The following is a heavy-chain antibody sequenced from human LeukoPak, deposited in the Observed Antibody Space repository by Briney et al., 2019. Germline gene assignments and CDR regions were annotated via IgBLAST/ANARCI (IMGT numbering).Heavy chain of an antibody. D-gene: IGHD4-17*01. CDR1: GYTSTGYY. CDR3: ARVAVTTRGFDP. Sequence: ASVKVSCKASGYTSTGYYMHWVRQAPGQGLEWMGWINPNSGGTNYAQKFQGRVTMTRDTSISTAYMELSRLRSDDTAVYYCARVAVTTRGFDPWGQGTLVTVSS. CDR2: INPNSGGT. V-gene: IGHV1-2*02. J-gene: IGHJ5*02.